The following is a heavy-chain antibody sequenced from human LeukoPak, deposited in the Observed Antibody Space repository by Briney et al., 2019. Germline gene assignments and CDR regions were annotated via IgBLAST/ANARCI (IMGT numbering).Heavy chain of an antibody. CDR3: ARGKDGHNYYFDY. CDR1: GGTFSSYA. D-gene: IGHD5-24*01. J-gene: IGHJ4*02. V-gene: IGHV1-69*13. Sequence: SVKVSCKASGGTFSSYAISWVRQAPGQGLEWMGGIIPIFGTANYAQKFQGRVTITADESTSTAYMELSSLRSEDTAVYYRARGKDGHNYYFDYWGQGTLVTVSS. CDR2: IIPIFGTA.